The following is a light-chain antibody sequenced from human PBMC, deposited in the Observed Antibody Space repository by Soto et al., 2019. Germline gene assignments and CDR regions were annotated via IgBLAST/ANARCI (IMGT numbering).Light chain of an antibody. V-gene: IGKV1-39*01. Sequence: DIQMTQSPSSLSASVGDRVTITCRASQSISSYLNWYQQKPGQAPKLLIYAASSLQSGVPSRFSGIRSGTDFTLTINSLQPEGFSTYYCLQSYSTPYTFGQGTKLEIK. CDR3: LQSYSTPYT. J-gene: IGKJ2*01. CDR2: AAS. CDR1: QSISSY.